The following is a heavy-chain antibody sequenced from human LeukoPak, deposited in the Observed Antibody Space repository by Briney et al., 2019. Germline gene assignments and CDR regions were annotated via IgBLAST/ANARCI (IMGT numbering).Heavy chain of an antibody. D-gene: IGHD3-22*01. J-gene: IGHJ3*02. CDR2: IHYSGST. CDR3: ARWWKHSSGYYYYDAFDI. CDR1: GGSISSGSFY. V-gene: IGHV4-39*07. Sequence: PSETLSLTCTVSGGSISSGSFYWGWIRQPPGKGLEWIVSIHYSGSTYYNPSLKSRVTISVDTSKNQFSLKLSSVTAADTAVYYCARWWKHSSGYYYYDAFDIWGQGTMVTVSS.